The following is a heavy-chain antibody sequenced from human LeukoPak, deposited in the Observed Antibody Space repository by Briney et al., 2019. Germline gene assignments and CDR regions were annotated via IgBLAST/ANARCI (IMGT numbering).Heavy chain of an antibody. V-gene: IGHV1-69*13. D-gene: IGHD3-10*01. J-gene: IGHJ5*02. CDR1: GGTFSSYA. CDR2: IFPIFATA. CDR3: AREFSLRRDRELFYGSGSYGWFDP. Sequence: GASVKVSCKASGGTFSSYAISWVRQAPGQGLEWMGRIFPIFATANYAQKFQGRVTITADESTSTAYMELSSLRSEDTAVYYCAREFSLRRDRELFYGSGSYGWFDPWGQGTLVTVSS.